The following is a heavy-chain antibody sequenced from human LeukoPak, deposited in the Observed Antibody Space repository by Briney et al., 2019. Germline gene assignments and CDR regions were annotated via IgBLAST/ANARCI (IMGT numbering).Heavy chain of an antibody. D-gene: IGHD5-18*01. V-gene: IGHV4-34*01. CDR1: GGSFSDYS. CDR2: INPSGGT. Sequence: SATLSLTCAVSGGSFSDYSWSWIRQPPGKGPEWIGEINPSGGTNHNPPLMRRSSMSVDTSKNQISLRVSSVTAADTAVYYCARVGYRYSINDWSRTGLGAYPTKYYYYMDVWGKGTTVTVSS. J-gene: IGHJ6*03. CDR3: ARVGYRYSINDWSRTGLGAYPTKYYYYMDV.